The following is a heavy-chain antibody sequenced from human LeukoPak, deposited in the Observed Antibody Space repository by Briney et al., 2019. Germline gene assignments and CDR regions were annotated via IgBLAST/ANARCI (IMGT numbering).Heavy chain of an antibody. V-gene: IGHV3-7*01. CDR3: ARSIAAAGTADYYYYYMDV. J-gene: IGHJ6*03. CDR2: IKQDGSEK. Sequence: GGSLRLSCAASGFTFSSYWMSWVRQAPGKGLEWVANIKQDGSEKYYVDSVKGRFTISRDNAKNSLYLQMNSLRAEDTAVYYCARSIAAAGTADYYYYYMDVWGKGTTVTVSS. D-gene: IGHD6-13*01. CDR1: GFTFSSYW.